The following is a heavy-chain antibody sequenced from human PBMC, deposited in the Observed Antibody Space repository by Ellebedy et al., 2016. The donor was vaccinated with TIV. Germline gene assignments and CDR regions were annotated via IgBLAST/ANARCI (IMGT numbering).Heavy chain of an antibody. V-gene: IGHV3-7*03. Sequence: PGGSLRLSCAASGFSFSNYWMTWVRQAPGKGLEWVANINQDGSEEQYVDSVKGRFTISRDSAKNSLYLQMSSLRAEDTAVYYCARDPAGRTWGAFDLWGQGTMATVSS. CDR2: INQDGSEE. J-gene: IGHJ3*01. CDR3: ARDPAGRTWGAFDL. D-gene: IGHD1-26*01. CDR1: GFSFSNYW.